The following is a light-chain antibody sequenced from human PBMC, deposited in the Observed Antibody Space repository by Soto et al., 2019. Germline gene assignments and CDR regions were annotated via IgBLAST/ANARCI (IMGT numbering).Light chain of an antibody. CDR2: AAT. CDR1: HPININ. Sequence: DIHMTQSPSSLSASVGDRVTITCRASHPININLVWFQQKPGKAPKSLIYAATNLQSGDPSRFSGSGVGTYFSLTISSLQPEDVATYYCQQYQRYPPSFGGGTKLEIK. CDR3: QQYQRYPPS. J-gene: IGKJ4*01. V-gene: IGKV1-16*01.